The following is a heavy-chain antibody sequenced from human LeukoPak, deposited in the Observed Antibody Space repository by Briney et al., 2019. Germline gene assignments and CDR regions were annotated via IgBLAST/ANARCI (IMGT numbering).Heavy chain of an antibody. Sequence: GESLKISCKGSGYSFTTYWIAWVRQVPGRALEWMGIIYPGDSDTRYSPSSQGQVTFSADKSINTAYLQWSSLKASDTAIFYCARVVNLSFDYWGQGTLVTASS. D-gene: IGHD2-15*01. CDR2: IYPGDSDT. V-gene: IGHV5-51*01. CDR3: ARVVNLSFDY. CDR1: GYSFTTYW. J-gene: IGHJ4*02.